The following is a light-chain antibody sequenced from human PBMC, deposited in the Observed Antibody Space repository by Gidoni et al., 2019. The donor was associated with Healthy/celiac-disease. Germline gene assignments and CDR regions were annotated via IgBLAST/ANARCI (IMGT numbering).Light chain of an antibody. Sequence: DLQVTQSPSSLSASVGDRVTITCRASQSISSYLNWYQQKPGKAPKLLIYAASSLQSGVPSRFSGSGSGTDFTLTISSLQPEDFATYYCQQSYSTPLVTFGQGTRLEIK. V-gene: IGKV1-39*01. J-gene: IGKJ5*01. CDR3: QQSYSTPLVT. CDR1: QSISSY. CDR2: AAS.